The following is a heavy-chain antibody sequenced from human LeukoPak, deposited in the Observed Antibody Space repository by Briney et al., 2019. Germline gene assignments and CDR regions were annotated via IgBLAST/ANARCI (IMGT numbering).Heavy chain of an antibody. Sequence: SVKVSCKVSGYTLTELSMHWVRQAPGKGLEWMGGFDPEDGETIYAQKFQGRVTMTEDTSTDAAYMELRSLRSADTAVYYCATDSGRFQGTGSPYYYYGMDVWGQGTTVTVSS. V-gene: IGHV1-24*01. CDR3: ATDSGRFQGTGSPYYYYGMDV. J-gene: IGHJ6*02. D-gene: IGHD1-14*01. CDR1: GYTLTELS. CDR2: FDPEDGET.